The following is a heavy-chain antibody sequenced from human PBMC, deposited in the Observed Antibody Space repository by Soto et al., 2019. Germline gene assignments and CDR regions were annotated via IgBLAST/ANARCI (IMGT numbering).Heavy chain of an antibody. Sequence: QAQLVESGGGLVKPGGSLRLSCAASGFTFSDYYTSWIRQAPGEGLEWVSYISGDGSTTYYADSVRRRFTISRDNAKNSLYLQMTSLRAEDTAVYYCASDRGVDYLALWGQGTLVTVSS. D-gene: IGHD3-10*01. CDR2: ISGDGSTT. V-gene: IGHV3-11*01. J-gene: IGHJ4*02. CDR3: ASDRGVDYLAL. CDR1: GFTFSDYY.